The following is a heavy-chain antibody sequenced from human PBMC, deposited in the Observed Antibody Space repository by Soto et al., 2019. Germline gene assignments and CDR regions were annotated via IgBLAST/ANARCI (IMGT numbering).Heavy chain of an antibody. V-gene: IGHV3-23*01. CDR3: AKDTRYADYVRWFDS. J-gene: IGHJ5*01. CDR2: ITASGGRT. Sequence: EVHLLESGGGLVQPGGSLRLSCTASGFTFNNYAMTWVRQAPGRGLEGVSGITASGGRTYYADSVKGRFTISRDNSKSTLYLQMNCLSADDTAVYYCAKDTRYADYVRWFDSWGQGTLVTVSS. D-gene: IGHD4-17*01. CDR1: GFTFNNYA.